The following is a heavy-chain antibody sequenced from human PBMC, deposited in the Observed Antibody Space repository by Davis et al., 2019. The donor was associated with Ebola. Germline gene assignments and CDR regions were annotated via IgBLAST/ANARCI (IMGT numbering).Heavy chain of an antibody. V-gene: IGHV1-18*04. CDR3: AKGGIAARRFWFDP. Sequence: ASVKVSCKASGYTFTSYYMHWVRQAPGQGLEWMGWISAYNGNTNYAQKLQGRVTMTTDTSTSTAYMELRSLRSDDTAVYYCAKGGIAARRFWFDPWGQGTLVTVSS. J-gene: IGHJ5*02. CDR2: ISAYNGNT. D-gene: IGHD6-6*01. CDR1: GYTFTSYY.